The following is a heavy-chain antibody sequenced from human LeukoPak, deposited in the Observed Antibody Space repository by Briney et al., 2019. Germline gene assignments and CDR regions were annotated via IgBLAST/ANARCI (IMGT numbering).Heavy chain of an antibody. CDR3: ARENVIWSDPYYYYYMYV. J-gene: IGHJ6*03. D-gene: IGHD3-3*01. CDR1: GFTFTNYN. Sequence: ASVKVSCKASGFTFTNYNLHWVRQAPGQRLEWMGIINPSGGNTNYAQKLQGRVTMTTDTSTSTAYMELRSLRSDDTAVYYCARENVIWSDPYYYYYMYVWCKGTTVTVS. CDR2: INPSGGNT. V-gene: IGHV1-46*01.